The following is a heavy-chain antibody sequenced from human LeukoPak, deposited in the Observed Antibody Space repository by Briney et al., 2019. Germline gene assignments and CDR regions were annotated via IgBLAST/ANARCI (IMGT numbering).Heavy chain of an antibody. CDR2: MNPNSGNT. CDR3: ARGQGSSGYYYFDY. J-gene: IGHJ4*02. V-gene: IGHV1-8*01. Sequence: GASVKVSCKASGYTFTNYDINWVRQAPGQGLEWMGWMNPNSGNTGYAQKFQGRVTMTRNTCISTAYMELSSLRSEETAVYYCARGQGSSGYYYFDYWGQGTLVTVSS. D-gene: IGHD3-22*01. CDR1: GYTFTNYD.